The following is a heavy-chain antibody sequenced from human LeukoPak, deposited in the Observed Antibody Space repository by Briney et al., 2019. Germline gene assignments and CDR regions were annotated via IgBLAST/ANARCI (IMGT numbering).Heavy chain of an antibody. Sequence: SETLSLTCTVSGGSVSSSSSYWGWIRQPPGKGLEWIGSIYSGSTYYNPSLKSRVTVSVDTSTNQFSLKLSSVTAADTALYYCARVGNPLVTVFAWFDPWGQGTLVTVSS. D-gene: IGHD3-3*01. V-gene: IGHV4-39*07. CDR1: GGSVSSSSSY. CDR2: IYSGST. J-gene: IGHJ5*02. CDR3: ARVGNPLVTVFAWFDP.